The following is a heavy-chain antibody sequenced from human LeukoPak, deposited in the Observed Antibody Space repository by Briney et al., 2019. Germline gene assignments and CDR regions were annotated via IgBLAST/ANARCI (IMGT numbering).Heavy chain of an antibody. D-gene: IGHD5-24*01. CDR2: INTNTGNP. CDR3: ARLPPDGLVSAGYAFDI. J-gene: IGHJ3*02. Sequence: ASVKVSCKASGYTFTSYAMNWVRQAPGQGLEWMGWINTNTGNPTYAQGFTGRFVFSLDTSVSTAYLQISSLKAEDTAVYYCARLPPDGLVSAGYAFDIWGQGTMVTVSS. CDR1: GYTFTSYA. V-gene: IGHV7-4-1*02.